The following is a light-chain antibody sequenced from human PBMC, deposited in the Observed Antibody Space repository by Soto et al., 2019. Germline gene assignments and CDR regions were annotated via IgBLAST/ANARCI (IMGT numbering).Light chain of an antibody. V-gene: IGKV3-15*01. Sequence: EIVMTQSPATLSVSPGERATLSCRASQSVSSNLAWYQLKPGQAPRLLIYGASTRATGIPARFSGSGSGTEFTLTISSLQSEDFAVYYCQQYNNWPPVFGQGTKLEIK. J-gene: IGKJ2*01. CDR3: QQYNNWPPV. CDR2: GAS. CDR1: QSVSSN.